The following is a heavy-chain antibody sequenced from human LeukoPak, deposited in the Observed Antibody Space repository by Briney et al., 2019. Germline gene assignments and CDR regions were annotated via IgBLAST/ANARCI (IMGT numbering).Heavy chain of an antibody. J-gene: IGHJ4*02. CDR2: IYYSGST. Sequence: SETLSLTCTVSGGSISSSSYYWGWIRQPPGKGLEWIGSIYYSGSTNYNPSLKSRVTNSVDTSKNQFSLKLSSVTAADTAVYYCARVLRDGSLALAYWGQGTLVTVSS. CDR1: GGSISSSSYY. D-gene: IGHD5-24*01. V-gene: IGHV4-39*07. CDR3: ARVLRDGSLALAY.